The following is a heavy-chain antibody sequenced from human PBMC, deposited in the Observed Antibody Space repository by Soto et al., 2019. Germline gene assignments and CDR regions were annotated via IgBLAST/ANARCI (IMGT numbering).Heavy chain of an antibody. J-gene: IGHJ4*02. CDR1: GDSISSYY. Sequence: QVQLQESGPGLVKPSETLSLTCAVSGDSISSYYCMWIRQPPGKGLESIGYLYYGRSANYNPSLNSRVTLSVDTSTNQCSLLLSSMTAADTAVYYCALRSLAVVPEYWGQGTLVTVSS. D-gene: IGHD3-22*01. CDR2: LYYGRSA. V-gene: IGHV4-59*01. CDR3: ALRSLAVVPEY.